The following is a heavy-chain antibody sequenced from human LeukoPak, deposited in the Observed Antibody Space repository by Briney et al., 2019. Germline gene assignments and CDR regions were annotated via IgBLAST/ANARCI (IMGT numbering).Heavy chain of an antibody. J-gene: IGHJ4*02. CDR3: ARLRGYDFWSGYRGGNFDY. CDR2: INHSGST. Sequence: PSETLSLTCAVYGGSFSGYYWSWIRQPPGKGLEWIGEINHSGSTNYNPSLKSRVTISVDTSKNQFSLKLSSVTAADTAVYYCARLRGYDFWSGYRGGNFDYWGQGTLVTVSS. V-gene: IGHV4-34*01. CDR1: GGSFSGYY. D-gene: IGHD3-3*01.